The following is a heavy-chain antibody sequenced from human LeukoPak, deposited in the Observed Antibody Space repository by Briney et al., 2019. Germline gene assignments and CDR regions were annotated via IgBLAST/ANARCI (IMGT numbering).Heavy chain of an antibody. Sequence: PGGSLRLSCAASGFTFSSYAMHWVRQAPGKGLEWVAVISYDGSNKYYADSVKGRFTISRDNSKNTLYLQMNSLRAEDTAVYYCARVGNHLWFGELGDPWGQGTLVTVSS. J-gene: IGHJ5*02. CDR3: ARVGNHLWFGELGDP. D-gene: IGHD3-10*01. V-gene: IGHV3-30*07. CDR1: GFTFSSYA. CDR2: ISYDGSNK.